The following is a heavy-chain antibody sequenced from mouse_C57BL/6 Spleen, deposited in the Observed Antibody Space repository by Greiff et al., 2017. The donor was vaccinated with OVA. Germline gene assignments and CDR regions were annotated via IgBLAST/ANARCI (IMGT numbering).Heavy chain of an antibody. V-gene: IGHV1-42*01. D-gene: IGHD1-1*01. CDR3: ARGPYGSSYWYFDV. CDR1: GYSFTGYY. CDR2: INPSTGGT. Sequence: EVQLQQSGPELVKPGASVKISCKASGYSFTGYYMNWVKQSPEKSLEWIGEINPSTGGTTYNQKFKAKATLTVAKSSSTAYMQLKSLTSEDSAVYYCARGPYGSSYWYFDVWGTGTTVTVSS. J-gene: IGHJ1*03.